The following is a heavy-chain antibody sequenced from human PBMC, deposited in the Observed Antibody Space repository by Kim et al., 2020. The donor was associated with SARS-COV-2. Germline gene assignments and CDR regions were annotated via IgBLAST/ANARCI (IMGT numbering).Heavy chain of an antibody. Sequence: ASVKVSCKASGFTFTDYAMHWVRQAPGHRLEWVGWSNVANGKTNSPQHSKGRLTITRDTSATTAFMDLNSLTFEDTAVYYCLREMRYDTGCLLYCGQGALVTVSS. D-gene: IGHD6-19*01. J-gene: IGHJ4*02. CDR1: GFTFTDYA. CDR2: SNVANGKT. V-gene: IGHV1-3*01. CDR3: LREMRYDTGCLLY.